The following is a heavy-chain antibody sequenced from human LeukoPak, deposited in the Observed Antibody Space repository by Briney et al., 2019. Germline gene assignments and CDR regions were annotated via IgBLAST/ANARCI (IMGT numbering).Heavy chain of an antibody. J-gene: IGHJ4*02. CDR2: INHSGST. V-gene: IGHV4-34*01. Sequence: KPSETLSLTCAVYGGSFSGYYWSWIRQPPGKGLEWIGEINHSGSTNYNPSLKSRVTISVDTSKNQFSPKLSSVTAADTAVYYCARGLPGYSSGWYLYWGQGTLVTVSS. D-gene: IGHD6-19*01. CDR3: ARGLPGYSSGWYLY. CDR1: GGSFSGYY.